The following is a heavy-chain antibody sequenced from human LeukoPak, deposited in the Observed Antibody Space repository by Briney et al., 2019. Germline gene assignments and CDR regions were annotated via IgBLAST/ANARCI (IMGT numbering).Heavy chain of an antibody. J-gene: IGHJ3*02. CDR1: GFTFSSYS. CDR2: ISSRSSYI. D-gene: IGHD1-26*01. V-gene: IGHV3-21*01. Sequence: GGSLRLSCAASGFTFSSYSMNWVRQAPGKGLEWVSSISSRSSYIYYADSVKGRFTISRDNAKNSLFLQMNSLRAEDTAVYYCARGRQNSGSYSDAFDIWGQGTMVTVSS. CDR3: ARGRQNSGSYSDAFDI.